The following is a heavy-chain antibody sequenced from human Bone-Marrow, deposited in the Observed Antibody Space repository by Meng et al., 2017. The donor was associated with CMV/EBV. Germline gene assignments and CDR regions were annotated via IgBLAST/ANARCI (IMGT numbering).Heavy chain of an antibody. CDR3: ATRIAAAGSVSVDV. V-gene: IGHV4-34*01. CDR2: IHHTGRT. D-gene: IGHD6-13*01. J-gene: IGHJ6*02. CDR1: GGSFSGYY. Sequence: SETLSLTCAVYGGSFSGYYWSWIRQPPEKGLEWIGEIHHTGRTKYNPPLKSRVTISVDTSKNQFSLKLSSVTAADTAVYYCATRIAAAGSVSVDVWGQGTTATVSS.